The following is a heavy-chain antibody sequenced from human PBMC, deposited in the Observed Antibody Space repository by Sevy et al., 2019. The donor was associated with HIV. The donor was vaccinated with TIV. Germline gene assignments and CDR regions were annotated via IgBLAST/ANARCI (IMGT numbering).Heavy chain of an antibody. Sequence: ASVKVSCKASGYTFIDHYIHWVRQAPGQGLEWMGWMNTNSDFTKSAQMFQGRVTMTRDTSIDTVYMELRSLTSDDTALYYCAREGGVGREYGVDYWGQGTLVTVSS. CDR2: MNTNSDFT. CDR1: GYTFIDHY. V-gene: IGHV1-2*02. CDR3: AREGGVGREYGVDY. J-gene: IGHJ4*02. D-gene: IGHD3-10*01.